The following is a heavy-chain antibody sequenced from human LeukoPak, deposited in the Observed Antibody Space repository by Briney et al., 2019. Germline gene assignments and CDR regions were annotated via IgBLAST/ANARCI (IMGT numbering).Heavy chain of an antibody. CDR3: ARDRRFLEWLLFGAFDI. Sequence: PGRSLRLSCAASGFTFDDYAMHWVRQAPGKGLEWVSGISWNSGSIGYADSVKGRFTISRDNAKNSLYLQMNSLRAEDTAVYYCARDRRFLEWLLFGAFDIWGQGTMVTVSS. D-gene: IGHD3-3*01. J-gene: IGHJ3*02. CDR1: GFTFDDYA. V-gene: IGHV3-9*01. CDR2: ISWNSGSI.